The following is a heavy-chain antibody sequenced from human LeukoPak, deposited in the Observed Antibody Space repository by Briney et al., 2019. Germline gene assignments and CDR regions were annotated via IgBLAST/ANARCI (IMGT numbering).Heavy chain of an antibody. CDR2: IYPGDSDT. V-gene: IGHV5-51*01. D-gene: IGHD2-2*01. Sequence: GESLKISCKGSGYSFTNYWIGWVRQMPGKGLEWMGNIYPGDSDTRYSPSFQGQVTISADKSISTAYLQWSSLKASDTAMYYCARRVDCSSASCEYFDYWGQGTLVTVSS. CDR1: GYSFTNYW. J-gene: IGHJ4*02. CDR3: ARRVDCSSASCEYFDY.